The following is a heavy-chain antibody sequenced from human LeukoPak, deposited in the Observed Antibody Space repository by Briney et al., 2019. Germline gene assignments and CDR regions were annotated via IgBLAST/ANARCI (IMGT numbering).Heavy chain of an antibody. V-gene: IGHV3-66*01. CDR2: MYNVCST. J-gene: IGHJ1*01. CDR1: GFTVSSEY. Sequence: PWGSLRLSCAASGFTVSSEYMSWVRQTPGKGLEWVSVMYNVCSTKYADSVKSRFTISRDNSKNTLDLQMNRLRAEDTAVYFCARASQWLAFVDWGQGGLVSVSS. D-gene: IGHD6-19*01. CDR3: ARASQWLAFVD.